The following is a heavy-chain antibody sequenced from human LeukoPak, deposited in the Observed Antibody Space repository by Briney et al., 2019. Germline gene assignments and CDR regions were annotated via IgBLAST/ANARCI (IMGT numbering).Heavy chain of an antibody. Sequence: PGRSLRLSCAASGFTFSSYAMHWVRQAPGKGLEWVAVISYDGSNKYYADSVKGRFTISRDNSKNTLYLQMNSLRAEDTAVYYCARDNIMGATHPIDYWGQGTLVTVSS. J-gene: IGHJ4*02. V-gene: IGHV3-30-3*01. CDR3: ARDNIMGATHPIDY. D-gene: IGHD1-26*01. CDR1: GFTFSSYA. CDR2: ISYDGSNK.